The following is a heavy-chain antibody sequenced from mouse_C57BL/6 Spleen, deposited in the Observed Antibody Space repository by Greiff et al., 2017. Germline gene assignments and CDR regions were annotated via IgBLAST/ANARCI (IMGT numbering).Heavy chain of an antibody. Sequence: VKLQQSGAELAKPGASVKLSCKASGYTFTSYWLHWVKQRPGQGLEWIGYINPGSGYTKYNQKFKDKATLTADKSSNTAYMQLSSRKSEDSAVYYCARPGYSNRYWYFDVWGTGTTLTVSS. V-gene: IGHV1-7*01. CDR1: GYTFTSYW. J-gene: IGHJ1*03. CDR3: ARPGYSNRYWYFDV. D-gene: IGHD2-5*01. CDR2: INPGSGYT.